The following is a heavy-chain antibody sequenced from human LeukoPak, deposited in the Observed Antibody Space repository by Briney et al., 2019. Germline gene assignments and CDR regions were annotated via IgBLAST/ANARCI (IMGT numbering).Heavy chain of an antibody. Sequence: GRSLRLSCAASGFTFSSYGMHWVRQAPGKGLEWVAVISYDGSNKYYADSVKGRFTISRDNSKNTLYLQMNSLRAEDTAVYYCAKDGCSSTSCYFYYYHYGMDVWGKGTTVTVSS. V-gene: IGHV3-30*18. CDR2: ISYDGSNK. D-gene: IGHD2-2*01. J-gene: IGHJ6*04. CDR1: GFTFSSYG. CDR3: AKDGCSSTSCYFYYYHYGMDV.